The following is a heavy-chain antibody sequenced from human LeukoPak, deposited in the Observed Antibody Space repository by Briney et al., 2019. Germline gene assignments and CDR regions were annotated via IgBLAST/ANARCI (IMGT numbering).Heavy chain of an antibody. J-gene: IGHJ4*02. D-gene: IGHD3-3*01. CDR1: GGSFSGYY. V-gene: IGHV4-34*01. Sequence: SETLSLTCAVYGGSFSGYYWSWIRQPPGKGLEWIGEINHSGSTNYNPSLKSRVTISVDTSKNQFYLKLSSVTAADTAVYYCAGEFITFFGVSRGCNDYWGQGTLVTVSS. CDR3: AGEFITFFGVSRGCNDY. CDR2: INHSGST.